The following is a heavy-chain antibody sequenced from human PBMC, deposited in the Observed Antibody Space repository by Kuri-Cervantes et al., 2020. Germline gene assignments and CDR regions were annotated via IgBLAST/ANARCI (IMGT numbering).Heavy chain of an antibody. Sequence: GGSLRLSCAASGFTFSSYSMNWVRQAPGKGLEWVSYISSSSSTIYYADSVKGRFTISRDNAKNSLYLQMNSLRAEDTALYYCAHPGAADRYSSDHFDYWGQGTLVTVSS. CDR1: GFTFSSYS. J-gene: IGHJ4*02. D-gene: IGHD6-19*01. CDR3: AHPGAADRYSSDHFDY. CDR2: ISSSSSTI. V-gene: IGHV3-48*04.